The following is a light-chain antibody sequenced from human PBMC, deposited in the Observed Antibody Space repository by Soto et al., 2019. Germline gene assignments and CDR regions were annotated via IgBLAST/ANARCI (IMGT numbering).Light chain of an antibody. CDR1: QSVSSSS. J-gene: IGKJ1*01. CDR3: QQYGSSSLT. CDR2: GAS. V-gene: IGKV3-20*01. Sequence: EIVLTQSPGTLSLFPGERATLSCKTSQSVSSSSLAWYQQKPGQAPRLLIYGASSRATGIPDRFSGSGSGTDFTLTISRLEPEDVAVYYCQQYGSSSLTFGQGTKVEIK.